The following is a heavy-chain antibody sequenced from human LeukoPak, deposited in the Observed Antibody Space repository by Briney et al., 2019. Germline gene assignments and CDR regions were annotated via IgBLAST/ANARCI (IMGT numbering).Heavy chain of an antibody. CDR2: IYYSGNT. D-gene: IGHD5-12*01. CDR3: ARHPRGVVAETD. Sequence: KPSETLSLTCTVSGGSISISSYYWGWIRQPPGKGLEWIGSIYYSGNTYYNPSLKSRVSISVDTSKNQFSLTLRSVTAADTAVFYCARHPRGVVAETDWGQGTLVTVSS. CDR1: GGSISISSYY. V-gene: IGHV4-39*01. J-gene: IGHJ4*02.